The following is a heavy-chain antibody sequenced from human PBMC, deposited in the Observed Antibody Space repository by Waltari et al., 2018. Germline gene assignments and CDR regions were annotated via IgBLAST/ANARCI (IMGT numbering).Heavy chain of an antibody. J-gene: IGHJ6*02. Sequence: EVQLVQSGAEVKKPGESLKISCKGSGYSFTSYWIGWVRQMPGKGLEWMGINHPGDSETRYSPSFQGQVTISADKSISTAYLQWSSLKASDTAMYYCARSSYSSSYYYYGMDVWGQGTTVTVSS. CDR2: NHPGDSET. CDR1: GYSFTSYW. CDR3: ARSSYSSSYYYYGMDV. V-gene: IGHV5-51*01. D-gene: IGHD6-6*01.